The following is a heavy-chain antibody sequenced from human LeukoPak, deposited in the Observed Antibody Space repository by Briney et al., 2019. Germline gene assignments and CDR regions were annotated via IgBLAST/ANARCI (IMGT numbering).Heavy chain of an antibody. CDR3: ATEDAFDI. Sequence: SETLSLTCAVSGYSISSGYYWGWIRQPPGKGLEWIGSIYHSGSTYYNPSLKSRVTISVDTSKNQFSLKLSSVTAADTAVYYCATEDAFDIWGQGTMVTVSS. CDR1: GYSISSGYY. J-gene: IGHJ3*02. V-gene: IGHV4-38-2*02. CDR2: IYHSGST.